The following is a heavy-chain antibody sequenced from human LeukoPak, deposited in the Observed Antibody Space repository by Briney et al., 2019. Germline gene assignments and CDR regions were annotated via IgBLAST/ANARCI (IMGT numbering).Heavy chain of an antibody. Sequence: PGGSLRLSCAASGFTFDDYAVHWVRQAPGKGLEWVSGISWNSGSIGYADSVKGRFTISRDNSKNTLYLQMNSLRAEDTAVYYCAKRLWDVRSETDYWGQGTLVTVSS. V-gene: IGHV3-9*01. CDR2: ISWNSGSI. J-gene: IGHJ4*02. D-gene: IGHD1-26*01. CDR1: GFTFDDYA. CDR3: AKRLWDVRSETDY.